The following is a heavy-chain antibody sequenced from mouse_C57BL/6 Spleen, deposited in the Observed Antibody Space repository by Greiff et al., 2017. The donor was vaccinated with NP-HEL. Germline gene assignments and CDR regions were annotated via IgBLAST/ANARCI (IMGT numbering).Heavy chain of an antibody. J-gene: IGHJ4*01. CDR1: GFSLTSYG. D-gene: IGHD2-1*01. CDR2: IWSGGST. CDR3: AKNPGNYDAMDY. Sequence: VQLQQSGPGLVQPSQSLSITCTVSGFSLTSYGVHWVRQPPGKGLAWLGVIWSGGSTDYNAAFISRLSISKDNAKSQVFFKMNSLQADDTARYYGAKNPGNYDAMDYWGQGTSGTVSS. V-gene: IGHV2-4*01.